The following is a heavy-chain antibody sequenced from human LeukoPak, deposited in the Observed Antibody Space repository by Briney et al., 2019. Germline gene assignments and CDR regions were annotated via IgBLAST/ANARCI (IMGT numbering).Heavy chain of an antibody. CDR3: ARDRPGGSSLDY. CDR1: GGSISRDY. V-gene: IGHV4-59*01. J-gene: IGHJ4*02. CDR2: IYYTGST. Sequence: ETLSLTCTVSGGSISRDYWSWIRQPPGKGLEWIGYIYYTGSTNYNPSLKSRVTISVDTSKNQFSLKLSSVTAADTAVYYCARDRPGGSSLDYWGQGTLVTVSS. D-gene: IGHD6-13*01.